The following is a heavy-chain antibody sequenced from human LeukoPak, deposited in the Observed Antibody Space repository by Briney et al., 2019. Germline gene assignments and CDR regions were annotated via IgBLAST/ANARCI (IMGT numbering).Heavy chain of an antibody. Sequence: GGTLRLSCAASGFIFRNSGMSWVRQAPGKGLQWVSSINGGAVSTYYADSVKGRFTISRDNSKNTLYLQMNSLRAEGTAIYYCAKRISSDSWGPGTLVTVSS. D-gene: IGHD2-15*01. CDR3: AKRISSDS. V-gene: IGHV3-23*01. J-gene: IGHJ4*02. CDR1: GFIFRNSG. CDR2: INGGAVST.